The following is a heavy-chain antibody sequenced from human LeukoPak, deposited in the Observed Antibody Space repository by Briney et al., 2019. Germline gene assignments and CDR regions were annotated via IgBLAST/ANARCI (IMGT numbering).Heavy chain of an antibody. CDR3: ARHRTSGWYAAFDI. Sequence: GGSLRLSCAASGFTFSNYWMSWVRQAPGKGLEWVANIKQDGSEKYYVDYVKGRFTVYRDNAKNLLYVQMNSLRAEDTAVYYCARHRTSGWYAAFDIWGQGTMVTVSS. CDR2: IKQDGSEK. D-gene: IGHD6-19*01. CDR1: GFTFSNYW. J-gene: IGHJ3*02. V-gene: IGHV3-7*03.